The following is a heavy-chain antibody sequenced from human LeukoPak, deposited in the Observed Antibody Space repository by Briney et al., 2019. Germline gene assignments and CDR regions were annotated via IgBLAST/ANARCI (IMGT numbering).Heavy chain of an antibody. CDR1: GGSISSYY. V-gene: IGHV4-59*08. Sequence: PSETLSLTCTVSGGSISSYYWSWIRQPPGKGLEWIGYIYYSGSTNYNPSLKSRVTISVDTSKNQFPLKLSSVTAADTAVYYCARRGNAFDIWGQGTMVTVSS. CDR3: ARRGNAFDI. CDR2: IYYSGST. J-gene: IGHJ3*02.